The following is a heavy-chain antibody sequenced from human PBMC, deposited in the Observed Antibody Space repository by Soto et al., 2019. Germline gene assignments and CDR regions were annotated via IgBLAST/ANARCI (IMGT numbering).Heavy chain of an antibody. CDR1: GFTFSDYY. CDR2: ISSSGSTI. J-gene: IGHJ5*02. Sequence: PGGSLRLSCAASGFTFSDYYMSWIRQAPGKGLEWVSYISSSGSTIYYADSVKGRFTISRDNAKNSLYLQMNSLRAEDTAVYYCARDQGYCSSTSCLNWFDPWGQGTLVTVSS. D-gene: IGHD2-2*01. CDR3: ARDQGYCSSTSCLNWFDP. V-gene: IGHV3-11*01.